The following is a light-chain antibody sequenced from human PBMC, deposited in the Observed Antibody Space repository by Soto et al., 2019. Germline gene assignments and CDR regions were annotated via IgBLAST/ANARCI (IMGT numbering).Light chain of an antibody. J-gene: IGKJ2*01. V-gene: IGKV4-1*01. Sequence: DIVITQYPDSLAVSLGERATINCKSSQSVLYSSNNKNYLAWYQKKAGQPPKLLIYWASTRESGVPDRFSGSGSGTDFTLTISSLQAEDVAVYYCQQYYSTPPYTFGQGTKLEIK. CDR3: QQYYSTPPYT. CDR2: WAS. CDR1: QSVLYSSNNKNY.